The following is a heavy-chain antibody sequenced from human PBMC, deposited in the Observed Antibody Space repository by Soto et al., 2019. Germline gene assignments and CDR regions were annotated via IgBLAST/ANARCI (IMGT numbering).Heavy chain of an antibody. CDR3: ARDDGVTVTTFFDY. V-gene: IGHV1-18*04. CDR2: ISAYNGNT. D-gene: IGHD4-17*01. CDR1: GYTFTSYG. J-gene: IGHJ4*02. Sequence: GSSVQVSCKASGYTFTSYGISWVRQAPGQGLEWMGWISAYNGNTNYAQKLQGRVTMTTDTSTSTAYMELRSLRSDDTAVYYCARDDGVTVTTFFDYWGQGTLVTVSS.